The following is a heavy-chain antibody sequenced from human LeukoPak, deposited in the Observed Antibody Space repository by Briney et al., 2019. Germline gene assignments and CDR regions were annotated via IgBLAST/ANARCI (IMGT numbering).Heavy chain of an antibody. D-gene: IGHD3-22*01. CDR3: ARDYYDSSGYYKTYNWFDP. CDR2: INPNSGGT. Sequence: ASVKVSCKASGYTFTGYYMHWVRQAPGQGLEWMGWINPNSGGTNYAQKFQGRVTMTRDTSISTAYMELSRLRSDDTAVYYCARDYYDSSGYYKTYNWFDPWGQGTLVTVSS. CDR1: GYTFTGYY. V-gene: IGHV1-2*02. J-gene: IGHJ5*02.